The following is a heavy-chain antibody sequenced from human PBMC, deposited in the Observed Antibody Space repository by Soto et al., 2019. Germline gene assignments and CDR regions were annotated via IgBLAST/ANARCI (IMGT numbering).Heavy chain of an antibody. V-gene: IGHV3-30*03. CDR2: ISYDGSNK. Sequence: PVGSLRLSCAASGFTFSSYGMHWVRQAPGKGLEWVAVISYDGSNKYYADSVKGRFTISRDNSKNTLYLQMNSLRAEDTAVYYYARDVLLWFGPQGGAFDIWGQGTMVTVSS. D-gene: IGHD3-10*01. J-gene: IGHJ3*02. CDR3: ARDVLLWFGPQGGAFDI. CDR1: GFTFSSYG.